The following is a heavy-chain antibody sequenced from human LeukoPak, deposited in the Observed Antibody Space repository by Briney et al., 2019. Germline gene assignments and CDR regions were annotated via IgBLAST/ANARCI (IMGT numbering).Heavy chain of an antibody. V-gene: IGHV3-20*04. Sequence: PGGSLRLSCAASGFTFGDYGMSWVRQAPGKGLEWVSGINWNGGGTAYADSVKGRLTISRDNAKNSLYLQMNSLRAEVTALYYCARSLPPDAFDIWGQGTMVTVSS. CDR1: GFTFGDYG. J-gene: IGHJ3*02. CDR3: ARSLPPDAFDI. CDR2: INWNGGGT.